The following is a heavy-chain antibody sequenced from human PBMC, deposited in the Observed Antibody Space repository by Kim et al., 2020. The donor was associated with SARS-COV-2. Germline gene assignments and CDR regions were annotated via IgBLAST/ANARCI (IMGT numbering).Heavy chain of an antibody. Sequence: SRKFQGRVTQTRDTSASTAYMELSSLRSEDTAVYYCASIGVDYGDSYFDYWGQGTLVTVSS. V-gene: IGHV1-3*01. D-gene: IGHD4-17*01. CDR3: ASIGVDYGDSYFDY. J-gene: IGHJ4*02.